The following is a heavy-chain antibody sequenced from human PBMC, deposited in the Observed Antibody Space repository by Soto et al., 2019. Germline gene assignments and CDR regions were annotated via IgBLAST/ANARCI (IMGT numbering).Heavy chain of an antibody. CDR3: AESPWYGY. Sequence: RDSWGAAEGTSGNYVRSWVRQAPGKGLEWVSSISGSGDSEHYADSVKGRFTISRDNSKNTLSLQMNSLRVEDTAVYYCAESPWYGYWGQGTQVTVSS. CDR2: ISGSGDSE. D-gene: IGHD6-13*01. CDR1: EGTSGNYV. J-gene: IGHJ4*02. V-gene: IGHV3-23*01.